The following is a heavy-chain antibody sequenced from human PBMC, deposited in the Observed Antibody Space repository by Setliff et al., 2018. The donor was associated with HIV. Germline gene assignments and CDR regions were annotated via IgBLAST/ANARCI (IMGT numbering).Heavy chain of an antibody. Sequence: ASVKVSCKTSGFTFSNYAIHWVRQAPGQGLEWMGWINAGNGDTRYSPKFQGGVTITTDESTSTAYMELSSLRSEDTAVYYCARADSSNWYHVDYWGQGTLVTVSS. V-gene: IGHV1-3*01. J-gene: IGHJ4*02. D-gene: IGHD6-13*01. CDR2: INAGNGDT. CDR1: GFTFSNYA. CDR3: ARADSSNWYHVDY.